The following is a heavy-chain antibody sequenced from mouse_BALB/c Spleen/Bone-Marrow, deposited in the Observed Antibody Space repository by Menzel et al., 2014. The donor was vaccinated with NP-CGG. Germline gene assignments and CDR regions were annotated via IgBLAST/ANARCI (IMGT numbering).Heavy chain of an antibody. CDR1: GYSITNDYA. CDR3: ARSNDGFPAWFAY. D-gene: IGHD2-3*01. J-gene: IGHJ3*01. Sequence: EVKLMESGLGLVKPSQSLSLTCTVTGYSITNDYAWNWIRQFPGNKLEWMGYISYSGSTSYNPSLKSRISITRDTSKGQFFLQLNSVTTEDTATYYCARSNDGFPAWFAYWGQGTLVTVSA. V-gene: IGHV3-2*02. CDR2: ISYSGST.